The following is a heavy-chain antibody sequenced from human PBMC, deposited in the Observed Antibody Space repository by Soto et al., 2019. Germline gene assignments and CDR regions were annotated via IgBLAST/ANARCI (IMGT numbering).Heavy chain of an antibody. CDR2: ISAYNGNT. CDR3: ARDRSYDFWSGYSYYYGMDV. D-gene: IGHD3-3*01. J-gene: IGHJ6*02. V-gene: IGHV1-18*01. CDR1: GYTFTSYG. Sequence: QVQLVQSGAEVKKPGASVKVSCKASGYTFTSYGISWVRQAPGQGLEWMGWISAYNGNTNYAQKLQGRVTMTTDTATSTAYTELRSLRTDDTAVYYCARDRSYDFWSGYSYYYGMDVWGQGTTVTVSS.